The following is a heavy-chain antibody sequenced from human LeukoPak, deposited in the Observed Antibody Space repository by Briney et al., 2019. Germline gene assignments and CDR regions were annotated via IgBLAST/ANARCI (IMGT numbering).Heavy chain of an antibody. CDR1: GGTFSTYA. V-gene: IGHV1-69*13. CDR3: ARGPTTTVTLDY. CDR2: IIPIFGTA. D-gene: IGHD4-17*01. J-gene: IGHJ4*02. Sequence: GASVNVSCKASGGTFSTYAISWVRQAPGQGLEWMGGIIPIFGTANYAQKFQGRVTITADESTSTAYMELSSLRSEDTAVYYCARGPTTTVTLDYWGQGTLVTVSS.